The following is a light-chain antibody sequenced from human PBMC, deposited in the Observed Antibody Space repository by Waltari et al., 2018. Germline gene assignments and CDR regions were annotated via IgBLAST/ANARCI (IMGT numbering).Light chain of an antibody. V-gene: IGKV3-11*01. J-gene: IGKJ4*01. CDR3: QQRATWPLT. Sequence: EIVLTQSPATLSLSPGERATLSCRASQSVSSYLGWYQQKPGQAPRLLIYDASNRVTGIAARFSGSGSGTDFTLTISSLEPEDFAVYYCQQRATWPLTFGGGTKVEIK. CDR2: DAS. CDR1: QSVSSY.